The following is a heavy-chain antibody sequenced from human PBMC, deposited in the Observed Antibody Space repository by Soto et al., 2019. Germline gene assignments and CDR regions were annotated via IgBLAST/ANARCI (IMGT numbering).Heavy chain of an antibody. V-gene: IGHV5-51*01. J-gene: IGHJ6*02. Sequence: GESLKISCKGPGYSFTSYWIGWVRQMPGKGLEWVGIIYPGDSDTRYSPSFQGQVTISADKSISTAYLQWSSLKASDTAMYYCAKHPKLYCSSTSCYQDYYYGMDVWGQGTTVTVSS. CDR2: IYPGDSDT. CDR1: GYSFTSYW. D-gene: IGHD2-2*01. CDR3: AKHPKLYCSSTSCYQDYYYGMDV.